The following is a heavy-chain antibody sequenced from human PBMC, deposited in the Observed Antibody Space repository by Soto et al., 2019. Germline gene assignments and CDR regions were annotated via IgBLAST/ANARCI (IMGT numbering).Heavy chain of an antibody. CDR2: IYHSGST. V-gene: IGHV4-38-2*01. CDR3: ARGAATVTPGWFDP. J-gene: IGHJ5*02. CDR1: GYSISSGYY. Sequence: SETLSLTCAVSGYSISSGYYWGCIRQTPGKGLEWIASIYHSGSTYYNPSLKSRVTISVDTSKNQFSLKLTSVTAADTAVYYCARGAATVTPGWFDPWGQGIMVTVSS. D-gene: IGHD4-17*01.